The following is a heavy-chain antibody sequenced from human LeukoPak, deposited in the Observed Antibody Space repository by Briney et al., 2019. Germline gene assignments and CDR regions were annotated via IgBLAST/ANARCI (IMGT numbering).Heavy chain of an antibody. Sequence: PSETLSLTCAVSGASISGSGYYWGWIRQPPGKGLEWIGEINHSGSTNYNPSLKSRVTISVDTSKNQFSLKLSSVTAADTAVYYCARGQGPYCSGGSCYSPMSDRWFDPWGQGTLVTVSS. CDR3: ARGQGPYCSGGSCYSPMSDRWFDP. J-gene: IGHJ5*02. CDR1: GASISGSGYY. V-gene: IGHV4-39*07. D-gene: IGHD2-15*01. CDR2: INHSGST.